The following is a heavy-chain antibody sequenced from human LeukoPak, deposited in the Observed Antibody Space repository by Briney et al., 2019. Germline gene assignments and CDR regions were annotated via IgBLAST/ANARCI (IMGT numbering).Heavy chain of an antibody. CDR2: IYYSGST. CDR3: ARGVTMIVVVIHDWYFDL. V-gene: IGHV4-59*08. D-gene: IGHD3-22*01. Sequence: PSETLSLTCTVSGGSISTYYGNWIRQAPGKGLEWIGYIYYSGSTNYNPSLKSRVAMSVDTSRNQFSLKLSSLTAADTAVYYCARGVTMIVVVIHDWYFDLWGRGTLVTVSS. J-gene: IGHJ2*01. CDR1: GGSISTYY.